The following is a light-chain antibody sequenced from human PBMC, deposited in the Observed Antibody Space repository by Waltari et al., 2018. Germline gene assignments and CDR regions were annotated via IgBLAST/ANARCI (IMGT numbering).Light chain of an antibody. CDR1: HSLSSN. CDR3: QQYNNWPFT. J-gene: IGKJ2*01. V-gene: IGKV3-15*01. Sequence: EIVMTQSPSTLSVSPGERAPLSCRASHSLSSNLAWYQQKPGQAPRLLIYGASTRATGIPFRCSGSGYRAEFTLTISSLQSEDFAVYYCQQYNNWPFTFGQGTKLEIK. CDR2: GAS.